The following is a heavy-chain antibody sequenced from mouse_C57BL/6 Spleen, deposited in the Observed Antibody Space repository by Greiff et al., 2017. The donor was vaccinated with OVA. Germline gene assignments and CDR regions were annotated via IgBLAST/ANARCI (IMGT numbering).Heavy chain of an antibody. D-gene: IGHD2-12*01. V-gene: IGHV14-4*01. Sequence: EVQLQQSGAELVRPGASVKLSCTASGFTITDDYMHWVKQRPEQGLEWIGWIDPENGDTEYASKFKGKATITADTASNTSYLQLSNLTSEDTAVYYGTTGDSDWAYWGQGTLVTVSA. CDR1: GFTITDDY. J-gene: IGHJ3*01. CDR3: TTGDSDWAY. CDR2: IDPENGDT.